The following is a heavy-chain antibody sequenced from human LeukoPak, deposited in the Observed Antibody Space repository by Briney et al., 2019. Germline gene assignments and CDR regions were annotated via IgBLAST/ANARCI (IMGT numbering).Heavy chain of an antibody. CDR3: ASLQYYYFYMDV. CDR2: ITYSGTT. CDR1: GASVGSGGYY. V-gene: IGHV4-31*03. D-gene: IGHD4-11*01. J-gene: IGHJ6*03. Sequence: SQTLSLTCTVSGASVGSGGYYWPWIRQHPGKGLEWIGYITYSGTTYYNPSLKSRVTISLDTSENQFSLELDSVTAADTAVYYCASLQYYYFYMDVWAKGPRSPSP.